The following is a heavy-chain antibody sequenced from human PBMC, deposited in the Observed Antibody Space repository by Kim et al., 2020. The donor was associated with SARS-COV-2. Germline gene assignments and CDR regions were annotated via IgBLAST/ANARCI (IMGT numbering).Heavy chain of an antibody. V-gene: IGHV1-8*01. D-gene: IGHD6-13*01. CDR3: ARRIAGSGTTVDP. CDR1: GYTFTSYD. Sequence: ASVKVSCKASGYTFTSYDINWVRQATGQGLEWMGWMNPNSGNTGYAQKFQGRVTMTRNTSISTADMELSSLRSEDTAVYYCARRIAGSGTTVDPWGQGSLVTVAS. CDR2: MNPNSGNT. J-gene: IGHJ5*02.